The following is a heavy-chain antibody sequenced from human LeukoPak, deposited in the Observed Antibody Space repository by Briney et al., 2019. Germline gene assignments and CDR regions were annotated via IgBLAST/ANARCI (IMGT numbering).Heavy chain of an antibody. D-gene: IGHD2-15*01. Sequence: PGGSLRLSCAASGFTFSSYGMHWVRQAPGKGLEWVAFIRYDGSNKYYADSVKGRLTISRDNSKNTLYPQMNSLRAEDTAVYYCAKDLPSPGWYAFDIWGQGTMVTVSS. CDR3: AKDLPSPGWYAFDI. J-gene: IGHJ3*02. CDR2: IRYDGSNK. V-gene: IGHV3-30*02. CDR1: GFTFSSYG.